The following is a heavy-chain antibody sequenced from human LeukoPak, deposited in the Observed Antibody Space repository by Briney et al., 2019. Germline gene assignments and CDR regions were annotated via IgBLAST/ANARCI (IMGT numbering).Heavy chain of an antibody. D-gene: IGHD4-17*01. Sequence: SETLSLTCTVSGGSDNSSIWWSWVRPPPGKGLEWIGEISHSGSTNYNPSLQSRVTISVDKSKNHFSLNLNSVTAADTAVYYCARGTVTPDYWGQGTLVTVSS. CDR1: GGSDNSSIW. J-gene: IGHJ4*02. V-gene: IGHV4-4*02. CDR2: ISHSGST. CDR3: ARGTVTPDY.